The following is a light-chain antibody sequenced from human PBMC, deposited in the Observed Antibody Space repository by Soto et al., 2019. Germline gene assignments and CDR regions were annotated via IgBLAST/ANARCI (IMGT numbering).Light chain of an antibody. CDR2: TAS. CDR3: QQSYSNTRRT. V-gene: IGKV1-39*01. J-gene: IGKJ1*01. Sequence: DIQMTQSPSSLSASVGDRVTITCRASESISIYLNWYQQKPGKAPNLLIYTASSLQSGVPSRFSGSGSGTDFTLTINSLQPEDFATYYCQQSYSNTRRTFGQGTKVETK. CDR1: ESISIY.